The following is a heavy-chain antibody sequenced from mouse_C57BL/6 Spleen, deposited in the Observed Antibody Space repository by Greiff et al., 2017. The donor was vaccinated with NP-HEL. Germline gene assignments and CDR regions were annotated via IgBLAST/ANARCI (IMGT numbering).Heavy chain of an antibody. D-gene: IGHD1-1*01. CDR1: GFTFSSYA. CDR2: ISSGGDYI. CDR3: TRGAYYGTFDY. Sequence: DVMLVESGEGLVKPGGSLKLSCAASGFTFSSYAMSWVRQTPEKRLEWVAYISSGGDYIYYADTVKGRFTISRDNARNTLYLQMSSLKSEDTAMYYCTRGAYYGTFDYWGQGTTLTVSS. J-gene: IGHJ2*01. V-gene: IGHV5-9-1*02.